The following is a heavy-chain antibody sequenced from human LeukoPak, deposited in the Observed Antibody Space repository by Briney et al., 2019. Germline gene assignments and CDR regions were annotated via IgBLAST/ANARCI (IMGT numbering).Heavy chain of an antibody. CDR1: GSTFTNYG. V-gene: IGHV1-18*04. CDR2: ISPNRGKT. J-gene: IGHJ3*01. Sequence: ASVKVSCKASGSTFTNYGISWVRQALGQGLEWMVWISPNRGKTNYAQKLQDRLTMTTDTTASTAYMELRSLTSDDTAVYFCGRDGDYSTCGWLGTFDFGGQGTMVSVSS. D-gene: IGHD6-19*01. CDR3: GRDGDYSTCGWLGTFDF.